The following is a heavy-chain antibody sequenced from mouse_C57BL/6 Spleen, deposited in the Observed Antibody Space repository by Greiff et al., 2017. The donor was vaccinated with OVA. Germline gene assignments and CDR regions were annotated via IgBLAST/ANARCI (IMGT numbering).Heavy chain of an antibody. D-gene: IGHD2-2*01. J-gene: IGHJ4*01. CDR2: INPSNGGT. V-gene: IGHV1-53*01. CDR1: GYTFTSYW. CDR3: ASAGGYDWDYAMDD. Sequence: QVQLQQPGTELVKPGASVKLSCKASGYTFTSYWMHWVKQRPGQGLEWIGNINPSNGGTTYNEKFKSKATLTVDKSSSTAYMQLSSLTSEDSAVYYCASAGGYDWDYAMDDWGQGTSVTVSS.